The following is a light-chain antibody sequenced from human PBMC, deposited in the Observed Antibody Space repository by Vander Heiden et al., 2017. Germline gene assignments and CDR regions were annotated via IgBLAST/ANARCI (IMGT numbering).Light chain of an antibody. CDR1: GLGSKY. V-gene: IGLV3-1*01. CDR2: QDI. CDR3: QAWDSTMVA. Sequence: SYELTQPPSISVSPGETATIPCSGDGLGSKYACWYQQQPGQSPLLLIYQDIRRPSGIPERFSGSTSGDTATLTISGTQAMDEGDYYCQAWDSTMVAFGGGTKLSVL. J-gene: IGLJ2*01.